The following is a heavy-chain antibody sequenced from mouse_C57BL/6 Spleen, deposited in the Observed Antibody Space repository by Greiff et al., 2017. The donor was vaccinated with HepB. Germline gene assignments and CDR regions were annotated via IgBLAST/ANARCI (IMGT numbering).Heavy chain of an antibody. D-gene: IGHD2-3*01. J-gene: IGHJ4*01. V-gene: IGHV6-3*01. Sequence: EVKLEESGGGLVQPGGSMKLSCVASGFTFSNYWMNWVRQSPEKGLEWVAQIRLKSDNYATHYAESVKGRFTISRDDSKSSVYLQMNNLRAEDTGIYYCTGGWLPPYAMDYWGQGTSVTVSS. CDR3: TGGWLPPYAMDY. CDR1: GFTFSNYW. CDR2: IRLKSDNYAT.